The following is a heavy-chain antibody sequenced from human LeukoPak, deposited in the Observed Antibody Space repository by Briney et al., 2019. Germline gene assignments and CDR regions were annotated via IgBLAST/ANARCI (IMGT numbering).Heavy chain of an antibody. CDR2: KSGSGGST. J-gene: IGHJ4*02. V-gene: IGHV3-23*01. Sequence: GGSLRLSCAASGFTLSSYAMSWVRQAPGKGLEWVSAKSGSGGSTYYADSVKGRFTISRDNSKITLYLQMNSLRAEDTAVYYCARYSSDWGTPDYWGQGTLVTVSS. CDR3: ARYSSDWGTPDY. D-gene: IGHD6-19*01. CDR1: GFTLSSYA.